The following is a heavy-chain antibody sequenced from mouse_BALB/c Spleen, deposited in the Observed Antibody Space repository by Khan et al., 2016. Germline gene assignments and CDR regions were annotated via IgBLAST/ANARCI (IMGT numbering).Heavy chain of an antibody. D-gene: IGHD2-2*01. J-gene: IGHJ3*01. CDR1: GFNIKDTY. CDR3: SRSPYGYWFAC. CDR2: IDPANGNT. V-gene: IGHV14-3*02. Sequence: VQLQQSGAELVKPGASVKLSCTASGFNIKDTYISWVKQRPEEGLEWIGRIDPANGNTKYDPKFQGKATITADTSSNTAYLQLSSLTFEDTAVYYCSRSPYGYWFACWGQGTLVTVFA.